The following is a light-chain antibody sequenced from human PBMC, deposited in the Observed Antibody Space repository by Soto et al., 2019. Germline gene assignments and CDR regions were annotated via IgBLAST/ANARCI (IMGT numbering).Light chain of an antibody. Sequence: EIVLTQSPGTLSLSPGERATLSCRASQSVSSSYLAWYQQKPGQAPRLLIYGASSRATGIPVRFSGSGSGTDFTLTISRMEPADFAVDSCQQDGSSPPVTFGQGTRLEIK. CDR3: QQDGSSPPVT. J-gene: IGKJ5*01. CDR1: QSVSSSY. V-gene: IGKV3-20*01. CDR2: GAS.